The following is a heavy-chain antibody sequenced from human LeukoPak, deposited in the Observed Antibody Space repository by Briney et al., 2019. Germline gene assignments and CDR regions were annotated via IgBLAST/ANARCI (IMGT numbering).Heavy chain of an antibody. CDR1: GFTFRRHW. CDR2: ISYDGSNK. V-gene: IGHV3-30*18. CDR3: AKDILPWDYDSSGYLDY. Sequence: GGSLRLSCAASGFTFRRHWMSWVRQAPGKGLEWVAVISYDGSNKYYADSVKGRFTISRDNSKNTLYLQMNSLRAEDTAVYYCAKDILPWDYDSSGYLDYWGQGTLVTVSS. J-gene: IGHJ4*02. D-gene: IGHD3-22*01.